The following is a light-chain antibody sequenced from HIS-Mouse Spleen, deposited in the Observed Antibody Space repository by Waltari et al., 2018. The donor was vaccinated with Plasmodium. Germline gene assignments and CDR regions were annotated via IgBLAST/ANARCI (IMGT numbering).Light chain of an antibody. CDR1: QGISSY. J-gene: IGKJ4*01. V-gene: IGKV1-8*01. Sequence: IRMTQSPSSLSASTGDRVTITCRASQGISSYLAWYQQKPGKDPKLLIYAASTLQSGVPSRFSGSGSGTDFTLTISCLQSEDFATYYCQQYYSYPLTFGGGTKVEIK. CDR2: AAS. CDR3: QQYYSYPLT.